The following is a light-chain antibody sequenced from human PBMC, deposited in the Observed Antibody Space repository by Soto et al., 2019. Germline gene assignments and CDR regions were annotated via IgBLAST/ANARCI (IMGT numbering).Light chain of an antibody. V-gene: IGKV1-39*01. J-gene: IGKJ1*01. CDR3: QQSYTSWWT. CDR1: QSISTH. CDR2: AAS. Sequence: DIQMTQSPSSLSASVGDRVSITCRASQSISTHLSWYQQKPGKAPKLLIYAASSLQSWVPSRFTGSGSGTDFTLTISSLQPEDFATYYCQQSYTSWWTFGQGTKAEIK.